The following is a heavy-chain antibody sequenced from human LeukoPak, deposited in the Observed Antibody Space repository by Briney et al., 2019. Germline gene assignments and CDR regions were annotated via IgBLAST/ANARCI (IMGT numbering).Heavy chain of an antibody. CDR2: INPNGCST. D-gene: IGHD5-18*01. CDR3: ARGTGYFETGMVKYKYYGMDV. J-gene: IGHJ6*02. Sequence: GASVKVSCKASGYTFTSYYVHWVRQAPGQGLEWMGIINPNGCSTSYGQRFQGRGTMNRDTSTNIVYMELSSLRAEDTAVYYCARGTGYFETGMVKYKYYGMDVWGQGTTVTVSS. CDR1: GYTFTSYY. V-gene: IGHV1-46*01.